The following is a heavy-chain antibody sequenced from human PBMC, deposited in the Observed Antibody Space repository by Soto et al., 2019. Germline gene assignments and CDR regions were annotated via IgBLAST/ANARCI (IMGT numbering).Heavy chain of an antibody. D-gene: IGHD5-18*01. CDR1: GYTFTSYG. V-gene: IGHV1-18*01. CDR3: ARGSYIQLWSAPDY. CDR2: ISAYNGNT. Sequence: ASVKVSCKASGYTFTSYGISWMRQAPGQGLAWMGWISAYNGNTNYAQKLQGRVTMTTDTSTSTAYTELRSLRSDDTAVYYCARGSYIQLWSAPDYWGQGTLVTVSS. J-gene: IGHJ4*02.